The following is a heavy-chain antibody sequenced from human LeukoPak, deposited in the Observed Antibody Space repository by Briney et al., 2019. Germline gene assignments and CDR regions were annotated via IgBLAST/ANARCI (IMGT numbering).Heavy chain of an antibody. V-gene: IGHV3-7*03. J-gene: IGHJ4*02. CDR3: ARGGDIVVVVAAETEYYFDY. Sequence: GGSLRLSCAASGFTFSSYWMSWVRQAPGKGLEWVANIKQDGSEKYYVDSVKGRFTISRDNAKNSLYLQMSSLRAEDTAAYYCARGGDIVVVVAAETEYYFDYWGQGTLVTVSS. CDR2: IKQDGSEK. D-gene: IGHD2-15*01. CDR1: GFTFSSYW.